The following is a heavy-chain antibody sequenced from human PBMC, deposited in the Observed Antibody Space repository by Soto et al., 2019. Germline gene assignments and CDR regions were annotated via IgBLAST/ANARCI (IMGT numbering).Heavy chain of an antibody. CDR3: ATGGGAYYGSGSYYRNYYYGMDV. J-gene: IGHJ6*02. V-gene: IGHV1-69*13. CDR2: IIPIFGTA. Sequence: SVKVSCKASGGTFSSYAISWVRQAPGQGLEWMGGIIPIFGTANYAQKFQGRVTITADESTSTAYMELSSLRSEDTAVYYCATGGGAYYGSGSYYRNYYYGMDVWGQGTTVTVSS. D-gene: IGHD3-10*01. CDR1: GGTFSSYA.